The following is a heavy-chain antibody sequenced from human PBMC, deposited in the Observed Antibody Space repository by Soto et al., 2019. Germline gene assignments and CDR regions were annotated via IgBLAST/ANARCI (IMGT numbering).Heavy chain of an antibody. D-gene: IGHD2-8*01. CDR1: GYSFTDYH. CDR2: INPKSGGT. CDR3: ARGHSTDCSNGVCSFFYNHEMDV. Sequence: SCKASGYSFTDYHIHWVRQAPGQWLEWLGRINPKSGGTSTAQKFQGWGTLTRDRSISTVYMELTRLRSDDTAVYFCARGHSTDCSNGVCSFFYNHEMDVWRKLITFP. J-gene: IGHJ6*03. V-gene: IGHV1-2*04.